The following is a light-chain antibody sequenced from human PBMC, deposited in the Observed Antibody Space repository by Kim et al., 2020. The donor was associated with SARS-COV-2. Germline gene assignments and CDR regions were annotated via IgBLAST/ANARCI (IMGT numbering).Light chain of an antibody. J-gene: IGLJ3*02. CDR1: NNDVGAHRY. V-gene: IGLV2-14*01. Sequence: QSVLTQPASVSGSPGQSITISCTGTNNDVGAHRYVSWYQQHTGKVPKLMIYDVAKRPSGVSDRFSGSKSGNTASLTISGLQADDEADYYCSSYTTIRTWVFGGGTQLTVL. CDR3: SSYTTIRTWV. CDR2: DVA.